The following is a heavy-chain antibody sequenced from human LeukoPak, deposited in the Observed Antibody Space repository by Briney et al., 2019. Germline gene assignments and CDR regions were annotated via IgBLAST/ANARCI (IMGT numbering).Heavy chain of an antibody. CDR1: GGSIMVAAYS. CDR3: ARGYGDNSGAFDI. CDR2: IYYSGRS. V-gene: IGHV4-30-2*01. D-gene: IGHD4-23*01. Sequence: SETLSLTCTVSGGSIMVAAYSWSWIRQPPGKGLEWIGYIYYSGRSYYNPSLKSRVTISLDRSKNQFSLRLSSVTAADTAVYFCARGYGDNSGAFDIWGQGTLVTVSS. J-gene: IGHJ3*02.